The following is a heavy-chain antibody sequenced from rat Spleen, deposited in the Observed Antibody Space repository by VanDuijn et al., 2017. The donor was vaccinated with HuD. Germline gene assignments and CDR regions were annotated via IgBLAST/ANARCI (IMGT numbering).Heavy chain of an antibody. J-gene: IGHJ2*01. D-gene: IGHD2-5*01. CDR3: ARAGYLRDWYFDF. V-gene: IGHV5-29*01. CDR2: MSYDGSST. Sequence: EVQLVESGGGLVQPGRSLKLSCAASGFTFSDYGVAWVRQAPTKGLEWVATMSYDGSSTYYRDSVKGRFTISRDNAKSTLNLQMDSLRSEDTATYYCARAGYLRDWYFDFWGQGVMVTVSS. CDR1: GFTFSDYG.